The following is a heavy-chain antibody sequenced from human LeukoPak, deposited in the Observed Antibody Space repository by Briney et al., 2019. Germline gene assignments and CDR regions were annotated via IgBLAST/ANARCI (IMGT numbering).Heavy chain of an antibody. CDR3: ARVGGSYSLDY. J-gene: IGHJ4*02. CDR1: GFTFSTYG. CDR2: IKQDGSEK. V-gene: IGHV3-7*01. D-gene: IGHD1-26*01. Sequence: GGTLRLSCGASGFTFSTYGMTWVRQAPGSGLEWVTNIKQDGSEKYYVDSVKGRFTISRDNAKNSLYLLMNSLRAEDTAVYYCARVGGSYSLDYWGQGTLATVSS.